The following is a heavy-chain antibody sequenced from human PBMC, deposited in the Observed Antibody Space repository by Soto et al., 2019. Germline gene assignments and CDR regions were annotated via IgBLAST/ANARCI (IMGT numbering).Heavy chain of an antibody. CDR2: TYYRSKWYN. CDR1: GDRVSSNSAA. J-gene: IGHJ6*02. V-gene: IGHV6-1*01. D-gene: IGHD3-3*01. Sequence: PSKSLSLTCAISGDRVSSNSAAWNWIRQSPSRGLEWLGRTYYRSKWYNDYAVSVKSRITINPDTSKNQFSLQLNSLTPEDTAVYYCARAGDYDSWSGYTSQYYYYGMDVWGQGTTVTVSS. CDR3: ARAGDYDSWSGYTSQYYYYGMDV.